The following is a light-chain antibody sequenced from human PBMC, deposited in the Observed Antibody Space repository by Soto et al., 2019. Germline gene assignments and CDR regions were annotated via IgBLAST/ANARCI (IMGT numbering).Light chain of an antibody. V-gene: IGLV2-23*02. J-gene: IGLJ2*01. Sequence: QSALTQPASVSGSPGQSITISCTETSSDVGSYKFVSWYQHHPGKAPKLMIYEVNKRPSGVSNRFSGSKSGNTASLTISGLHAEDDADYYCCSYALSRVFGGGTKLTVL. CDR3: CSYALSRV. CDR1: SSDVGSYKF. CDR2: EVN.